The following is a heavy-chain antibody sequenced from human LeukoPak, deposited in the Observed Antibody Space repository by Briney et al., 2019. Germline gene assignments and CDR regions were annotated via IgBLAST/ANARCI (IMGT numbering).Heavy chain of an antibody. J-gene: IGHJ6*02. CDR3: ARGPGFGYGYGSSWFEAYYYGMDV. D-gene: IGHD6-13*01. CDR1: GYTLTELS. V-gene: IGHV1-24*01. Sequence: ASVKVSCKVSGYTLTELSMHWVRQAPGKGLEWMGGFDPEDGETIYAQKFQGRVTMTEDTSTDTAYMELSSLRSEDTAVYYCARGPGFGYGYGSSWFEAYYYGMDVWGQGTTVTVSS. CDR2: FDPEDGET.